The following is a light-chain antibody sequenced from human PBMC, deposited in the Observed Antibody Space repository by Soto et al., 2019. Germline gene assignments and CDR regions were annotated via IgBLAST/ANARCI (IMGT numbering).Light chain of an antibody. Sequence: QSVLTQPASVSGSPGQSITISCTGTRSDVGGYKYVSWSQQHPGKAPKLLIYTVSNRPAGVSNRLPGSKSGNTASLTISGLQAEDDADYYCSSYTSSSSYVFGTGTKLTVL. CDR1: RSDVGGYKY. J-gene: IGLJ1*01. CDR3: SSYTSSSSYV. CDR2: TVS. V-gene: IGLV2-14*01.